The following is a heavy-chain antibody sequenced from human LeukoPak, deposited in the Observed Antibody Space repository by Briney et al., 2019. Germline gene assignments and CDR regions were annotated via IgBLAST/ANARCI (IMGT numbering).Heavy chain of an antibody. CDR1: GFTFSSYA. Sequence: GGSLRLSCAASGFTFSSYAMHWVRQAPGKGLVWVSRIKYDGSMTTYGDSVKGRFSISRDNAKNTVDLQMNSLRAEDTAVYYCARGASSAYYVDYWGQGTLVSVSS. D-gene: IGHD3-22*01. CDR3: ARGASSAYYVDY. CDR2: IKYDGSMT. J-gene: IGHJ4*02. V-gene: IGHV3-74*01.